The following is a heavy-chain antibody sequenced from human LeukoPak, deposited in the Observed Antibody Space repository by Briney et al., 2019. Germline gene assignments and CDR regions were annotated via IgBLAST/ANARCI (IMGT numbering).Heavy chain of an antibody. Sequence: GASVKVSCKASGYTFTSYYMHWVRQAPGQGLEWMGIINPSGGSTSYAQKFQGRVTMTRDTSTSTVYMELSSLRSEDTAVYYCARRYYDILTGYYNFDHWGQGTLVTVSS. CDR2: INPSGGST. D-gene: IGHD3-9*01. V-gene: IGHV1-46*01. CDR1: GYTFTSYY. CDR3: ARRYYDILTGYYNFDH. J-gene: IGHJ4*02.